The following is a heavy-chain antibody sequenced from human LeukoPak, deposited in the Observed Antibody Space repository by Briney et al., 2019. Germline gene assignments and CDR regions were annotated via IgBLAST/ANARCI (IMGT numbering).Heavy chain of an antibody. J-gene: IGHJ4*02. D-gene: IGHD3-10*01. Sequence: SGPTLVKPTQTLTLTCTFSGFSLSTSGVGVCWIRQPPGTALEWLALIYWDDDKRYSPSLKSRPTITKDTSKNQVVLTMTNMDPVDTATYDCAHSKNTMVWGGLDHWGQGTLVTVSS. CDR1: GFSLSTSGVG. V-gene: IGHV2-5*02. CDR2: IYWDDDK. CDR3: AHSKNTMVWGGLDH.